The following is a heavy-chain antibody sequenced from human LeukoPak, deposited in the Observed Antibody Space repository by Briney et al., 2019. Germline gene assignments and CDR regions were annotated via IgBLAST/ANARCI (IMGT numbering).Heavy chain of an antibody. CDR3: ARGPPHIVVVTGYYFDY. D-gene: IGHD2-21*02. CDR1: GYTFTSYG. V-gene: IGHV1-18*01. J-gene: IGHJ4*02. CDR2: ISAYNGNT. Sequence: ASVKVSCKASGYTFTSYGISWVRQAPGQELEWMGWISAYNGNTNYAQKLQGRVTMTTDTSTSTAYMELRSLRSDDTAVYYCARGPPHIVVVTGYYFDYWGQGTLVTVSS.